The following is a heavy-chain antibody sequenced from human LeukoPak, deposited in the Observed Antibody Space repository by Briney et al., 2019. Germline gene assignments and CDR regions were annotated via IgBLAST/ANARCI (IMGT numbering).Heavy chain of an antibody. CDR3: ARTSRLLRQFDY. J-gene: IGHJ4*02. D-gene: IGHD2-15*01. Sequence: SETLSLTCTVSGGSISSSSYYWGWIRQPPGKGLEWIGSIYYSGSTYYNPSLKSRVTISVDTSKNQFSLKLSSVTAADTAVYYCARTSRLLRQFDYWGQGTLVTVSS. CDR1: GGSISSSSYY. V-gene: IGHV4-39*07. CDR2: IYYSGST.